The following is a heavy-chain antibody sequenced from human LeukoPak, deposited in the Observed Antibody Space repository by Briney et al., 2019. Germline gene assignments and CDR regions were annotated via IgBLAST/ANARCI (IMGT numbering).Heavy chain of an antibody. CDR2: STNKGGGYTT. Sequence: GGALRLSCAASGFTYSDHDMHGVRQAPGKGLEGVGRSTNKGGGYTTVYAASVNGSFTISRDDFQNSLYLQINSLNADDTAVYYCARAGYAHGLDVWGQGTTVTVSS. CDR3: ARAGYAHGLDV. D-gene: IGHD5-12*01. J-gene: IGHJ6*02. CDR1: GFTYSDHD. V-gene: IGHV3-72*01.